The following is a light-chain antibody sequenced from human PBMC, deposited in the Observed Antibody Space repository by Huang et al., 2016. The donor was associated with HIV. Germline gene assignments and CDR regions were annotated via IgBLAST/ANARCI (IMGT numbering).Light chain of an antibody. J-gene: IGKJ2*01. CDR2: AAS. CDR3: QQYNNWPGT. Sequence: EVVMTQSPATLSVSPGDRVTLSCRARHAVSSSLAWYQQKPGQAPRLLIYAASTRATGIPARFRGSGSGTDFTLTISSLQSEDSAVYYCQQYNNWPGTFGQGTKLEIK. CDR1: HAVSSS. V-gene: IGKV3-15*01.